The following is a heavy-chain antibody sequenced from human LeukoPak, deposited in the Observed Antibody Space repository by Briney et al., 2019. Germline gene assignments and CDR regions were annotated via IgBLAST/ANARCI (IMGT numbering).Heavy chain of an antibody. CDR1: GDSVSSKSAA. CDR3: ARSRAATFDC. V-gene: IGHV6-1*01. Sequence: QTLSLTCAISGDSVSSKSAAWNWITQSPSRGLEWVVRRYYRSKCSNVYAASVKRRITDNPDTSKKQSSLQLSSVPPEDTAVYYCARSRAATFDCWGQGTLVTVSS. CDR2: RYYRSKCSN. D-gene: IGHD2-15*01. J-gene: IGHJ4*02.